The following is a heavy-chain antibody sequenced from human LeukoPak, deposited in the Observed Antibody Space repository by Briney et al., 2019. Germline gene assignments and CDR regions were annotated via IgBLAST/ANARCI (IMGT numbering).Heavy chain of an antibody. V-gene: IGHV4-59*12. D-gene: IGHD2-8*02. CDR2: ISYCGVR. Sequence: PSETLSLICSVSGGSISIDYGRWVRQPPGGGLGWIGYISYCGVRSYSRSLQGRVSMSLDTSKNQFSLKLTSVTAADTAVYFCATDLLVSANAFDIWGQGTMVDISS. CDR3: ATDLLVSANAFDI. CDR1: GGSISIDY. J-gene: IGHJ3*02.